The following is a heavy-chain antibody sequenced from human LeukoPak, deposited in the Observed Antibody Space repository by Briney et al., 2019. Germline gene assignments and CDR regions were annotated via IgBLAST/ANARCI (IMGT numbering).Heavy chain of an antibody. CDR1: GYSFTGYC. V-gene: IGHV5-51*01. CDR2: IYPGDSDT. CDR3: AIRVREYITSRGFDS. D-gene: IGHD6-6*01. J-gene: IGHJ4*02. Sequence: GESLKISCKGSGYSFTGYCIGWVRQMPGKGLEWMGIIYPGDSDTRYSPSFQGQVTISADKSISTAYLQWSSLKASGTAICYCAIRVREYITSRGFDSWGQGTLVTVSS.